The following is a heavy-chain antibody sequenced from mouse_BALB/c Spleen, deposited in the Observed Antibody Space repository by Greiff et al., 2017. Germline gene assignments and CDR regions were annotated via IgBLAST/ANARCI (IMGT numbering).Heavy chain of an antibody. CDR1: GFTFNTYA. Sequence: EVQLVESGGGLVQPKGSLKLSCAASGFTFNTYAMNWVRQAPGKGLEWVARIRSKSNNYATYYADSVKDRFTISRDDSQSMLYLQMNNLKTEDTAMYYCVRHDGNLWYFDVWGAGTTVTVSS. V-gene: IGHV10-1*02. J-gene: IGHJ1*01. CDR3: VRHDGNLWYFDV. D-gene: IGHD2-1*01. CDR2: IRSKSNNYAT.